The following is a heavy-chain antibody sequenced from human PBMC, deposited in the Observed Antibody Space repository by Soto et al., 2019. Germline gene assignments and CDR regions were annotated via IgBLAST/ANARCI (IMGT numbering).Heavy chain of an antibody. V-gene: IGHV1-2*04. J-gene: IGHJ6*03. CDR2: INPNSGGT. CDR1: GYTFTGYY. CDR3: ARTNCIAARPHYYYYIAV. Sequence: GASVKVSCKASGYTFTGYYMHWVRQAPGQGLEWMGWINPNSGGTNYAQKFQGWVTMTRDTSISTAYMELSRLRSDDTAVYYCARTNCIAARPHYYYYIAVWSQRSTVPGSS. D-gene: IGHD6-6*01.